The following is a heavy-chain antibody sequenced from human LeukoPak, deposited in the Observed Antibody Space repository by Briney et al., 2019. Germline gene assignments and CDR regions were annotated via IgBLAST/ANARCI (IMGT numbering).Heavy chain of an antibody. J-gene: IGHJ4*02. CDR1: GFTFSGSA. CDR3: AKAGVSDSRAWYEVS. CDR2: ISPSGSDT. D-gene: IGHD6-19*01. Sequence: GGSLRLSCAASGFTFSGSAMTWVRQGPGKGLECVSGISPSGSDTHYADSVKGRFTISRDNSKNTLYLQMDSLRAEDTALYYCAKAGVSDSRAWYEVSWGRGTLVTVSS. V-gene: IGHV3-23*01.